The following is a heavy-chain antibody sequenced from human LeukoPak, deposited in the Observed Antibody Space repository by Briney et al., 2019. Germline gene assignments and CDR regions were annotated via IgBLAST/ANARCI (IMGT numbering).Heavy chain of an antibody. V-gene: IGHV3-23*01. J-gene: IGHJ4*02. D-gene: IGHD6-13*01. CDR3: ARGISSTWYFDY. Sequence: GGSLRLSCAASGFTFSTYAMSWDRQAPGEGLEWVSAISGGSSDTHYADSVKGRFTVSRDSAKNTVFLQMNSLRAEDTAVYFCARGISSTWYFDYWGQGALVTVSS. CDR2: ISGGSSDT. CDR1: GFTFSTYA.